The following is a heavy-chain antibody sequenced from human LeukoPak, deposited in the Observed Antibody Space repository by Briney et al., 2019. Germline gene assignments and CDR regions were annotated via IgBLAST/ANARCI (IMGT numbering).Heavy chain of an antibody. Sequence: PSETLSLTCTVSGGSISSSSYYWGWIRQPPGKGLEWIGSIYYSGSTYYNPSLKSRVTISVDTSKNQFSLKLSSVTAADTVVYYCARSRYDFWSGYYPYNWFDPWGQGTLVTVSS. CDR2: IYYSGST. D-gene: IGHD3-3*01. CDR1: GGSISSSSYY. J-gene: IGHJ5*02. CDR3: ARSRYDFWSGYYPYNWFDP. V-gene: IGHV4-39*07.